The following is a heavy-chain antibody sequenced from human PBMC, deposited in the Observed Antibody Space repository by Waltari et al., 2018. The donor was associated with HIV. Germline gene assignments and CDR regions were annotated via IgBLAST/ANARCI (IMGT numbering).Heavy chain of an antibody. D-gene: IGHD3-10*01. V-gene: IGHV4-4*07. CDR1: GGSICGYY. CDR2: IHLSGST. J-gene: IGHJ6*02. Sequence: QVQLQESGPGRVKPSETLSPTCTVSGGSICGYYWSWILKPAAKGLEWSGQIHLSGSTNDHRSVKSGVTMSLDASKTLFSLWMSFVTTADTAVYYCARENILLLFGESYYNYYGMDVWSQGTTVTVSS. CDR3: ARENILLLFGESYYNYYGMDV.